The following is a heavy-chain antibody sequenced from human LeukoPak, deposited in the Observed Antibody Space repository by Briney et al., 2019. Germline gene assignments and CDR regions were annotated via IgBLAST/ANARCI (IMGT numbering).Heavy chain of an antibody. CDR1: GFTFSSYG. D-gene: IGHD3-22*01. J-gene: IGHJ4*02. Sequence: GGSLRLSCAASGFTFSSYGMHWVRQAPGKGLEWVAFIRYDGSNKYYADSVKGRFTISRDNSKNTLYLQMNSLRAEDTAVYYCAKGQYYDSSGYYYYWGQGTLVTVSS. CDR2: IRYDGSNK. CDR3: AKGQYYDSSGYYYY. V-gene: IGHV3-30*02.